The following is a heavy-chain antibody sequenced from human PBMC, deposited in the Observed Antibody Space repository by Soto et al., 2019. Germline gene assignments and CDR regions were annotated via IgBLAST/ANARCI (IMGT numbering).Heavy chain of an antibody. Sequence: EVQLVESGGGLVQPGGSLRLSCAASGFSFSTYSMNWVRQAPGKGLEWVSYISSRSYTIYYIDSVKGRFTISRDNSKSSLYLQMNSLREADTAVYYCARGGSSSDNGMDVWGQGTTVTVSS. D-gene: IGHD6-6*01. CDR2: ISSRSYTI. CDR3: ARGGSSSDNGMDV. V-gene: IGHV3-48*02. J-gene: IGHJ6*02. CDR1: GFSFSTYS.